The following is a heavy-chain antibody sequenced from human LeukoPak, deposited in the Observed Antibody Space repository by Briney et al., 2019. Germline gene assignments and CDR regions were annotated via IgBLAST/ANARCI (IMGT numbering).Heavy chain of an antibody. V-gene: IGHV5-51*01. CDR2: IYPGDSDT. D-gene: IGHD2-2*01. Sequence: GESLKISCKGSGYSFTSYWIGWVRQMPGKGLEWMGIIYPGDSDTRYSPSFQGQVTISADKSISTAYLQWSSLKAPDTAMYYCARQIVVVPAARYYYYGMDVWGQGTTVTVSS. CDR1: GYSFTSYW. CDR3: ARQIVVVPAARYYYYGMDV. J-gene: IGHJ6*02.